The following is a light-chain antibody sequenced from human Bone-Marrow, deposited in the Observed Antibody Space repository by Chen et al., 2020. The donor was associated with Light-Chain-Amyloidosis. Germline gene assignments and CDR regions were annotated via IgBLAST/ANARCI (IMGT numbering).Light chain of an antibody. CDR2: RDT. CDR1: DLPTKY. CDR3: QSADSSGTYEVI. Sequence: SYELPPPPSVSVSPGQTARITCSGDDLPTKYAYCYQQEPGQAPVLVIHRDTERPSGISERFSGSSSGTTATLTISGVQAENEADYHCQSADSSGTYEVIFGGGTKLTVL. J-gene: IGLJ2*01. V-gene: IGLV3-25*03.